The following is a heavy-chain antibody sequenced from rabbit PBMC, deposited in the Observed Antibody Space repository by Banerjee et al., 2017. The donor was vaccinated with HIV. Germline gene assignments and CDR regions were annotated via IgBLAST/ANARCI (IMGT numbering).Heavy chain of an antibody. CDR2: IYTGSSSA. J-gene: IGHJ4*01. Sequence: QSLEESGGDLVKPEGSLTLTCTASGFSFSSDAMCWVRQAPGKGLEWIGSIYTGSSSAYYASWAKGRFTISKASSTTVTLQMTSLTAADTATYFCAREDYVGYGFFNLWGPGTLVTVS. V-gene: IGHV1S40*01. D-gene: IGHD2-1*01. CDR3: AREDYVGYGFFNL. CDR1: GFSFSSDA.